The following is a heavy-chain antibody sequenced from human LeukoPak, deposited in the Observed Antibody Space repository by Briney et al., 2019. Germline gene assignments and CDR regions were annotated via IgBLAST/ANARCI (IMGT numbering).Heavy chain of an antibody. CDR1: GVTFSSYE. CDR3: ARGSSGWYFDY. V-gene: IGHV3-48*03. J-gene: IGHJ4*02. CDR2: ISSSGSTI. Sequence: PGGSLRLSCAASGVTFSSYEMNWVRQAPGKGLEWVSSISSSGSTIYYADSVKGRFTISRDNAKNSLYLQVNSLRAEDTAVYYCARGSSGWYFDYWGQGTLVTVSS. D-gene: IGHD6-19*01.